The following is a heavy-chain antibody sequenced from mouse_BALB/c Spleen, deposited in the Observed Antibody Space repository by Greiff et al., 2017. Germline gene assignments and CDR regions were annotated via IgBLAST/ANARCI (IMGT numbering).Heavy chain of an antibody. CDR2: ISSGGSYT. D-gene: IGHD2-2*01. Sequence: DVHLVESGGGLVKPGGSLKLSCAASGFTFSSYAMSWVRQSPEKRLEWVAEISSGGSYTYYPDTVTGRFTISRDNAKNTLYLEMSSLRSEDTAMYYCARDGSAWFAYWGQGTLVTVSA. J-gene: IGHJ3*01. V-gene: IGHV5-9-4*01. CDR1: GFTFSSYA. CDR3: ARDGSAWFAY.